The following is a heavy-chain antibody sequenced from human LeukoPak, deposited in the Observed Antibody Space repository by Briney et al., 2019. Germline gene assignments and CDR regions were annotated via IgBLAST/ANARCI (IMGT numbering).Heavy chain of an antibody. V-gene: IGHV3-74*01. CDR1: GFTFSRFW. CDR2: INSDGRST. J-gene: IGHJ6*02. Sequence: GGSLRLSCAASGFTFSRFWMHCVRQAPGKGLVWVSRINSDGRSTVYADSVRGRFTISRDNSKDTLYLQMNSLRAEDTAMYYCARDVFYRMDVWGQGTAVTVSS. CDR3: ARDVFYRMDV.